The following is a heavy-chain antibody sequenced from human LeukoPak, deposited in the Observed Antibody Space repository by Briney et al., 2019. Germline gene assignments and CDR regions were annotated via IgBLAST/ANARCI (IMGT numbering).Heavy chain of an antibody. CDR2: IIPIFGTA. D-gene: IGHD6-13*01. CDR3: ARDGRKVLAAAFWFDP. CDR1: GGTFSSYA. Sequence: SVKVSCKASGGTFSSYAISWVRQAPGQGLEWMGGIIPIFGTANYAQKFQGRVTITTDESTSTAYMELSSLRSEDTAVYYCARDGRKVLAAAFWFDPWGQGTLVTVSS. J-gene: IGHJ5*02. V-gene: IGHV1-69*05.